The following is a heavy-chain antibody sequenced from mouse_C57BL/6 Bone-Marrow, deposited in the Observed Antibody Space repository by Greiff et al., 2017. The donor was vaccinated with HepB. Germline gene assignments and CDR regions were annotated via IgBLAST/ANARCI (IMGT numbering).Heavy chain of an antibody. V-gene: IGHV1-9*01. J-gene: IGHJ2*01. CDR3: ARWMGDGYYLDY. CDR1: GYTFTGYW. D-gene: IGHD2-3*01. Sequence: QVQLKQSGAELMKPGASVKLSCKATGYTFTGYWIEWVKQRPGHGLEWIGEILPGSGSTNYNEKFKGKATFTADTSSNTAYMQLSSLTTKDSAIYYWARWMGDGYYLDYWGQGTTLTVSS. CDR2: ILPGSGST.